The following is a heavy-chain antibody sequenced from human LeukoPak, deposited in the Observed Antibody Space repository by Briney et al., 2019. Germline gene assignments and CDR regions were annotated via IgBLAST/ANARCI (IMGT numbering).Heavy chain of an antibody. CDR3: ARGLVGATSVYFDY. D-gene: IGHD1-26*01. Sequence: QTGGSLRLSCAASGFTFSSYAMSWVRQAPGKGLEWVSAISGSGGSTYYADSVKGRFTISRDNAKNSLYLQMNSLRAEDTAVYYCARGLVGATSVYFDYWGQGTLVTVSS. J-gene: IGHJ4*02. V-gene: IGHV3-23*01. CDR2: ISGSGGST. CDR1: GFTFSSYA.